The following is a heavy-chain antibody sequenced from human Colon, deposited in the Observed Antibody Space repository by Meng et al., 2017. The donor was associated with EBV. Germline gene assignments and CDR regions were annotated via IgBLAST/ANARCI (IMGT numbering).Heavy chain of an antibody. CDR2: INHSGST. D-gene: IGHD5-18*01. J-gene: IGHJ4*02. Sequence: QVQLQQWGAGLLRPSETLSLTCAVYGGSFSGYYWSWIRQPPGKGLEWIGEINHSGSTHYNPSLKSRLTISVDTSKNQFSLKLTSVTAADTAVYYCARGGYYSFDYWGQRTLVTVSS. CDR1: GGSFSGYY. CDR3: ARGGYYSFDY. V-gene: IGHV4-34*01.